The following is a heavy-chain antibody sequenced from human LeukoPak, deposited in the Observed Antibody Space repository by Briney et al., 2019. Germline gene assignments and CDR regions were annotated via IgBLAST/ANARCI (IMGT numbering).Heavy chain of an antibody. CDR2: ISWDGGST. J-gene: IGHJ4*02. Sequence: PGGSLRLSCAASGFTFDDYTMHWVRQAPGKGLEWVSLISWDGGSTYYADSVKGRFTISRDNSKNSLYLQMNSLRTEDTALYYCAKDIYGSYSSGSFDYWGQGTLVTVSS. D-gene: IGHD6-19*01. CDR1: GFTFDDYT. V-gene: IGHV3-43*01. CDR3: AKDIYGSYSSGSFDY.